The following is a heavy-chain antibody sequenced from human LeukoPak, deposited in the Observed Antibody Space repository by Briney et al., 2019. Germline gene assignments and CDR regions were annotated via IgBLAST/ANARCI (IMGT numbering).Heavy chain of an antibody. Sequence: PGGSLRLSCAASGFTFSNYAMHWVRQAPGKGLEWVALMSYDGSNKFYADSVKGRFTISRDNSKSTLYLQMNSLKAEDTAVYYCARGEVTTMTLRDLWLDYWGQGTLVTVFS. CDR3: ARGEVTTMTLRDLWLDY. CDR1: GFTFSNYA. J-gene: IGHJ4*02. D-gene: IGHD4-17*01. V-gene: IGHV3-30-3*01. CDR2: MSYDGSNK.